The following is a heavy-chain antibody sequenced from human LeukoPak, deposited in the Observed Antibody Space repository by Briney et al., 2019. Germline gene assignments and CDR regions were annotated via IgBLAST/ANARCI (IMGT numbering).Heavy chain of an antibody. D-gene: IGHD3-22*01. CDR2: ISYDGSEK. CDR3: ARGNRGGYYDSSGYSNQ. V-gene: IGHV3-30-3*01. CDR1: GFTFSSYA. J-gene: IGHJ4*02. Sequence: PGGSLRLSCAASGFTFSSYAMHWVRQAPGRGVEWVAIISYDGSEKYYADSVKGRFTISRDNSKNTLYLQMNSLRAEDTAVYYCARGNRGGYYDSSGYSNQWGQGTLVTVSS.